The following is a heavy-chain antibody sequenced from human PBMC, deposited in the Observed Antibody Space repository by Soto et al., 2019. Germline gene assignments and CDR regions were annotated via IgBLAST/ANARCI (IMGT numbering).Heavy chain of an antibody. CDR2: MNPNSGNT. CDR1: GYTFTSYD. J-gene: IGHJ6*02. CDR3: ARGGGGYDSGDYGDYNYYYGMDV. Sequence: GASVKVSCKASGYTFTSYDINWVRQATGQGLEWMGWMNPNSGNTGYAQKFQGRVTMTRNTSISTAYMELSSLRSEDTAVYYCARGGGGYDSGDYGDYNYYYGMDVWGQGTTVTVYS. V-gene: IGHV1-8*01. D-gene: IGHD4-17*01.